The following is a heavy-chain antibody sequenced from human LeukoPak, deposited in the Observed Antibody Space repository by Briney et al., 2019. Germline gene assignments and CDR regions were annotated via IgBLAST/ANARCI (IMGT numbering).Heavy chain of an antibody. CDR3: ARGTFDILTGYLYYYGMDV. Sequence: PAETLSLTCAVYGGSFSGYYWSWIRQPPGKGREWIGEINHSGSTNYNPSLKSRVTISVDTSKNQFSLKLSSVTAADTAVYYCARGTFDILTGYLYYYGMDVWGQGTTVTVSS. V-gene: IGHV4-34*01. D-gene: IGHD3-9*01. J-gene: IGHJ6*02. CDR1: GGSFSGYY. CDR2: INHSGST.